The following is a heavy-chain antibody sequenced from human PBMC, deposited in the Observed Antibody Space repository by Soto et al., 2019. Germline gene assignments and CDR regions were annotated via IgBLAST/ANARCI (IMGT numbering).Heavy chain of an antibody. CDR2: IHFSGSI. CDR3: ARGGDAYKMGGY. Sequence: SETLSLTCSVSDGSVSSGIYYWSWIRQPPGKGLEWIGYIHFSGSIHYNPSLKSRVTISVDTSKNQLSLNLSSVSAADTAVYHCARGGDAYKMGGYWGQGTRVTVSS. J-gene: IGHJ4*02. V-gene: IGHV4-61*01. CDR1: DGSVSSGIYY. D-gene: IGHD3-10*01.